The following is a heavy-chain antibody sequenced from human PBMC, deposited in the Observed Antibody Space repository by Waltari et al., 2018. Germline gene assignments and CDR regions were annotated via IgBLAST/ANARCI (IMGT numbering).Heavy chain of an antibody. Sequence: QVQLVESGGSVVQPGRSLRHSCSASGFHFSFFALHWVRQAPGKGLDWVAVLSYDGSDKFYADSVEGRFTISRDNSKNTMYLEMNNLKVEDTAVYFCARGSSPGNTELDYWGQGTLVTVSS. D-gene: IGHD5-18*01. J-gene: IGHJ4*02. CDR2: LSYDGSDK. CDR1: GFHFSFFA. V-gene: IGHV3-30*01. CDR3: ARGSSPGNTELDY.